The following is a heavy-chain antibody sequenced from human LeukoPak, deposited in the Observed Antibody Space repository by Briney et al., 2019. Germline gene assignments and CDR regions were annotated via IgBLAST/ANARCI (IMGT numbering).Heavy chain of an antibody. CDR1: GYTFTGYC. J-gene: IGHJ4*02. Sequence: ASVKVSCKASGYTFTGYCISWVRQAPGQGLEWMGWISGYNGYTHYAHNLQGRVTMTTDTSTSTAYMELRSLRSDDTAVYYCARESNYGDYVDGYWGQGTLVTVSS. CDR2: ISGYNGYT. V-gene: IGHV1-18*01. D-gene: IGHD4-17*01. CDR3: ARESNYGDYVDGY.